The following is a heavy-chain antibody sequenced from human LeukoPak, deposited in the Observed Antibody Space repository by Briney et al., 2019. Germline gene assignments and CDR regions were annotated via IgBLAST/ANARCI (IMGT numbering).Heavy chain of an antibody. CDR2: IIPIYNPV. Sequence: SVKVSCKTSGGTFISYAFSWMRQAPGQGLEWVGRIIPIYNPVDYTQRFQGRVTITADESTNTVYLELSSLRNGDTAVYYCAIETLGCGGNCHFDYWGQGTLVTVSS. CDR1: GGTFISYA. V-gene: IGHV1-69*13. D-gene: IGHD2-21*02. J-gene: IGHJ4*02. CDR3: AIETLGCGGNCHFDY.